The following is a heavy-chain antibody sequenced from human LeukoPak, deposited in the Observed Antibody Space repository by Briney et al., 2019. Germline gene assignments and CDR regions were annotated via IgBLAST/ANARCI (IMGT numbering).Heavy chain of an antibody. V-gene: IGHV3-48*03. J-gene: IGHJ4*02. CDR3: ARSARLMKGVVEVTALDD. D-gene: IGHD3-3*01. CDR1: EFTFSEYW. CDR2: LSSSGSAF. Sequence: GGSLRLSCAASEFTFSEYWMTWVRQAPGKGLEWIAYLSSSGSAFSYADSVKGRFTIARDNAKNSVYLEMNSLRADDTAVYYCARSARLMKGVVEVTALDDWGQGTLVTVSS.